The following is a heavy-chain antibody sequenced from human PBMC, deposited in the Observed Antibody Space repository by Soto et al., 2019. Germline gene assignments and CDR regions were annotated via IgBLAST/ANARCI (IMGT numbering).Heavy chain of an antibody. Sequence: KSSETLSLTCAVYGGSFSGYYWSWIRQPPGKGLEWIGEINHSGSTNYNPSLKSRVTISVDTSKNQFSLKLSSVTAADTAVYYCASGYSYGNFDYWGQGTLVTVSS. CDR2: INHSGST. CDR1: GGSFSGYY. CDR3: ASGYSYGNFDY. V-gene: IGHV4-34*01. D-gene: IGHD5-18*01. J-gene: IGHJ4*02.